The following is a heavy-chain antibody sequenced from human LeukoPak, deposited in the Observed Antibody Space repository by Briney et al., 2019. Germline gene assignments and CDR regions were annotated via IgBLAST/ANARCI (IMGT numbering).Heavy chain of an antibody. V-gene: IGHV4-34*01. D-gene: IGHD4-17*01. J-gene: IGHJ4*02. CDR1: GGSFSGYY. CDR2: INHSGST. Sequence: SETLSLTCAVYGGSFSGYYWSWIRQPPGKGREWIGEINHSGSTNYYPSLKSRVTISVDTSKNQFSLKLSSVTAADTAVYYCAAHDYGDPGVPYWGQGTLVTVSS. CDR3: AAHDYGDPGVPY.